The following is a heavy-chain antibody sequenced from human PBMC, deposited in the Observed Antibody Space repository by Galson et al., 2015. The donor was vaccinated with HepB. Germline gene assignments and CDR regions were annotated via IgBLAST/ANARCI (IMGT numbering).Heavy chain of an antibody. CDR3: AKNLVASSDWDYGFDS. CDR1: GFTFSTYD. Sequence: SLRLSCAASGFTFSTYDMHWVRQAPGMGLEWVAFKSYDESNEQYADSVRGRFTISRDIAKNTLFLEMNSLRPEDTAVYYCAKNLVASSDWDYGFDSWGQGTLVTVSS. D-gene: IGHD5-12*01. J-gene: IGHJ4*02. V-gene: IGHV3-30*01. CDR2: KSYDESNE.